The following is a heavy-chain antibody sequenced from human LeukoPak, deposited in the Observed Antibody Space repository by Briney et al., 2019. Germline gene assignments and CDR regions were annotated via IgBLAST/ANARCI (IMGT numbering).Heavy chain of an antibody. CDR1: GFTISTYA. CDR3: AKGESSSSWYFYYYYYMDV. V-gene: IGHV3-23*01. D-gene: IGHD6-13*01. Sequence: GGSLRLSCAASGFTISTYAMSWVRQAPGKGLEWVSAISSSDDTTYSADSVKGRFTISRDHSKNTLYLQMNSLRAEDTAVYYCAKGESSSSWYFYYYYYMDVWGKGTTVTISS. CDR2: ISSSDDTT. J-gene: IGHJ6*03.